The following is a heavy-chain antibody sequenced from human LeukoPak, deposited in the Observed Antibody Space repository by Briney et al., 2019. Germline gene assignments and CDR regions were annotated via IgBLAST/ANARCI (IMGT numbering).Heavy chain of an antibody. Sequence: PGGSLRLSCAASGFTFSSYAMSWVRQAPGKGLEWVSAISGSGGSTYYVDSVKGRFTISRDNSKNTLYLQMNSLRAEDTAVYYCAKGPGYYGSGDAFDIWGQGTMVTVSS. CDR2: ISGSGGST. D-gene: IGHD3-10*01. CDR3: AKGPGYYGSGDAFDI. J-gene: IGHJ3*02. CDR1: GFTFSSYA. V-gene: IGHV3-23*01.